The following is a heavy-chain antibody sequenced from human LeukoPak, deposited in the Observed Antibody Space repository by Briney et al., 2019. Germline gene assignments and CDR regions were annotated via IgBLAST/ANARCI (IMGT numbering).Heavy chain of an antibody. J-gene: IGHJ5*02. Sequence: PSETLSLTCTVSGGSISSSSYYWGWIRQPPGKGLEWIGSIYYSGSTCYNPSLKSRVTISVDTSKNQFSLKLSSVTAADTAVYYCARGLGFWSGFNNWFDPWGQGTLVTVSS. V-gene: IGHV4-39*01. CDR2: IYYSGST. CDR3: ARGLGFWSGFNNWFDP. D-gene: IGHD3-3*01. CDR1: GGSISSSSYY.